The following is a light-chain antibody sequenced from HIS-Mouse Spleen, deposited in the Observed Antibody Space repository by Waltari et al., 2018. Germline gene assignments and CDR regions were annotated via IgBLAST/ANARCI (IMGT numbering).Light chain of an antibody. CDR1: SSDVGGYNC. V-gene: IGLV2-14*01. CDR3: SSYTSSSTPYV. CDR2: DVS. J-gene: IGLJ1*01. Sequence: QSALTQPASVSGSPGQSTTISCTGTSSDVGGYNCVSWYQQHPGQAPKLMIYDVSNRPSGVSNRFSGSKSGNTASLTISELQAEDEADYYCSSYTSSSTPYVFGTGTKVTVL.